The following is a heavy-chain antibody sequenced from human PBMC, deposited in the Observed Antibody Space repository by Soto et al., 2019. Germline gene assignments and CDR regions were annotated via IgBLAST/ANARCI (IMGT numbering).Heavy chain of an antibody. Sequence: QVQLQESGPGLVKPSQTLSLTCSVSGGSISSGGYYWSWIRQHPGKGLEWIGYIYYSGSTYYNPSLKSSVTISVDTSKNQFSLKLSCVTAADTAMYYCARGDYGDYGGGWFDPWGQGTLVTVSS. CDR2: IYYSGST. D-gene: IGHD4-17*01. V-gene: IGHV4-31*03. CDR1: GGSISSGGYY. CDR3: ARGDYGDYGGGWFDP. J-gene: IGHJ5*02.